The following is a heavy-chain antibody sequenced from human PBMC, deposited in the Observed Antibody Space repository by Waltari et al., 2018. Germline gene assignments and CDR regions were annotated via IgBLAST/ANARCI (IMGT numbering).Heavy chain of an antibody. D-gene: IGHD1-26*01. Sequence: EVQLLESGGVLVQPGVSLRLSFAASGFTISSYPLLLLRPPPGKGLEWFSAISGSGGSTYYADSVKGRFTISRDNSKNTLYLQMNSLRAEDTAVYYCAKFSLTVGATQVVSEFDYWGQGTLVTVSS. CDR3: AKFSLTVGATQVVSEFDY. V-gene: IGHV3-23*01. J-gene: IGHJ4*02. CDR2: ISGSGGST. CDR1: GFTISSYP.